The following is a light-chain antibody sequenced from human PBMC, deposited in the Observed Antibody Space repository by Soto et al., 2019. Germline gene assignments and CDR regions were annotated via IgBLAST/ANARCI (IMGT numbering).Light chain of an antibody. Sequence: QSPSFRSASVGDRVTITCRASQGISTFLAWYQQKPGKAPNLLIYAASTLHDGVPSRFSGSGSGTEFTLTISSLQPDDFATYYCQHYNSYSEAFGQGTKVDIK. CDR3: QHYNSYSEA. J-gene: IGKJ1*01. CDR2: AAS. CDR1: QGISTF. V-gene: IGKV1-9*01.